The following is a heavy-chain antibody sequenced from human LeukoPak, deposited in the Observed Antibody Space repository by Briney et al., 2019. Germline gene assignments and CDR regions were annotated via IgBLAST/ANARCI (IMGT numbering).Heavy chain of an antibody. V-gene: IGHV4-59*08. CDR2: IYYSGST. Sequence: SETLSLTCTVSGGSISSYYWSWIRQPPGKGLEWIGYIYYSGSTNYNPSLKSRVTISVDTSKDQFSLKLSSVTAADTAVYYCARGLWIGATEVFDYWGQGTLVTVSS. CDR1: GGSISSYY. D-gene: IGHD3-10*01. J-gene: IGHJ4*02. CDR3: ARGLWIGATEVFDY.